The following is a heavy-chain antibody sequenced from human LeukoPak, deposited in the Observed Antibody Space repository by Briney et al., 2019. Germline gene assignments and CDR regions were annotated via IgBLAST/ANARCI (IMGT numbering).Heavy chain of an antibody. J-gene: IGHJ4*02. CDR2: ISDNGGST. CDR1: GFTFSSSA. D-gene: IGHD6-13*01. CDR3: AKRKVAAAGNFDY. Sequence: GGSLRLSCAASGFTFSSSAMNWVRQAPGKGLEWVSVISDNGGSTYYADSVKGRFTISRDNSKNTLYLQMNSLRAEDTAVYYCAKRKVAAAGNFDYWGQGTLVTVSS. V-gene: IGHV3-23*01.